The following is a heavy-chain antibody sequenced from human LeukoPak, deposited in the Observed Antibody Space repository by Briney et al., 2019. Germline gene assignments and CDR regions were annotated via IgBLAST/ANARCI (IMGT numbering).Heavy chain of an antibody. J-gene: IGHJ4*02. D-gene: IGHD4-17*01. Sequence: GGSLRLSCAASGFTFSSYGMHWVRQVPGKGLEWMAFIRYDGSNKYYADSVKGRFTISRDNSKNTLYLQMKSLRVEDTALYYCAREGDYGDYVDFWGQGTLVIVSS. V-gene: IGHV3-30*02. CDR1: GFTFSSYG. CDR2: IRYDGSNK. CDR3: AREGDYGDYVDF.